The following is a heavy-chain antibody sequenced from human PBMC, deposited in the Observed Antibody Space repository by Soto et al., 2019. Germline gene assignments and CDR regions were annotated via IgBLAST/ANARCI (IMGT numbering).Heavy chain of an antibody. CDR1: GFSFRTYA. V-gene: IGHV3-23*01. D-gene: IGHD6-13*01. CDR2: ISAHDGST. CDR3: AKDPCSSWYCKYFEY. Sequence: EVQLLESGGGLVQAGESLRLSCVGSGFSFRTYAMNWVRQSPGKGLEWVSGISAHDGSTLYADSVRGRFTISRDNSKNTLELQMNSLRAEDTAVYYCAKDPCSSWYCKYFEYWGQGTQVTVSS. J-gene: IGHJ4*02.